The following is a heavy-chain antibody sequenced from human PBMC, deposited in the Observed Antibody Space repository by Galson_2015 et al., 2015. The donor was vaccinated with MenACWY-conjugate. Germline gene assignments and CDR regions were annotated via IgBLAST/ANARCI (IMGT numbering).Heavy chain of an antibody. CDR1: GFTFSNYA. Sequence: SLRLSCAASGFTFSNYAMSWVRQAPGKGPEWVSSISGDGGTTYYADSVKGRFTISRENSKNMVYLQINSLRAGDTAVYYCAKEQGRTWFGNWFDPWGQGTLVTVSS. CDR3: AKEQGRTWFGNWFDP. CDR2: ISGDGGTT. V-gene: IGHV3-23*01. J-gene: IGHJ5*02. D-gene: IGHD3-10*01.